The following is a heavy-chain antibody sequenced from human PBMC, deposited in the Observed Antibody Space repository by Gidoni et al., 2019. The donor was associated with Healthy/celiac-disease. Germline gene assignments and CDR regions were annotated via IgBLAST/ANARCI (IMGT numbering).Heavy chain of an antibody. CDR3: ARDSSSSPNFRAFDI. V-gene: IGHV3-7*03. CDR1: GFTFSSYW. CDR2: IKQDGSEK. J-gene: IGHJ3*02. Sequence: EVQLVESGGGLVQPGGSLRLSCAASGFTFSSYWMSWVRQAPGKGLEWVANIKQDGSEKYYVDSVKGRFTISRDNAKNSLYLQMNSLRAEDTAVYYCARDSSSSPNFRAFDIWGQGTMVTVSS. D-gene: IGHD6-13*01.